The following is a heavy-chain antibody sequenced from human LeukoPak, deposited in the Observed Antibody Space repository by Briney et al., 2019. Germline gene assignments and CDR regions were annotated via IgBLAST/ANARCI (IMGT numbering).Heavy chain of an antibody. CDR2: ISSSGSTI. V-gene: IGHV3-11*04. CDR1: GFTFSDYY. D-gene: IGHD1-26*01. J-gene: IGHJ3*02. CDR3: ARDRDVGATSAVDAFDI. Sequence: PGGSLRLSCGASGFTFSDYYMSWIRQAPGKGLEWVSYISSSGSTIYYADSVKGRFTLSRDNAKNSLYLQMNSLRAEDTAVYYCARDRDVGATSAVDAFDIWGQGTMVTVSS.